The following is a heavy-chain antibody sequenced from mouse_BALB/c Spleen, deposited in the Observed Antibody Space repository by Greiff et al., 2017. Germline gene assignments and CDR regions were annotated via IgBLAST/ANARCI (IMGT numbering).Heavy chain of an antibody. J-gene: IGHJ4*01. CDR3: NAGYYAMDY. CDR1: GYAFSSYW. V-gene: IGHV1-80*01. D-gene: IGHD6-5*01. Sequence: QVQLKESGAELVRPGSSVMISCKASGYAFSSYWMNWVKQRPGQGLEWIGQIYPGDGDTNYNGKFKGKATLTADKSSSTAYMQLSSLTSEDSAVYFCNAGYYAMDYWGQGTSVTVSS. CDR2: IYPGDGDT.